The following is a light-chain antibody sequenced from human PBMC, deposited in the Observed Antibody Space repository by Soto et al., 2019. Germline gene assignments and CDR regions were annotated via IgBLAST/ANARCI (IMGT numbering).Light chain of an antibody. CDR3: QQYGSSGT. CDR1: QSFSNNY. V-gene: IGKV3-20*01. J-gene: IGKJ1*01. Sequence: EIVLTQSPGTLSLSPGERATLSCRASQSFSNNYLAWYQQKPGQAPRLLIYGASNRATGIPDRFSGSGSGTDFTLTIRRLEPEDVAVYYCQQYGSSGTFGQGTKVEIK. CDR2: GAS.